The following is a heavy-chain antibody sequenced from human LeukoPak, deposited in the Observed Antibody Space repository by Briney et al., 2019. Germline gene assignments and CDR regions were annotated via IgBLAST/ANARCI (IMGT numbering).Heavy chain of an antibody. Sequence: SETLSLTCAVYGGSFSGYYWSWIRQPPGKGLEWIGEITHSGSTNYNPSLKSRVTISVDTSKNQFSLKLSSVTAADTALYYCARKGELQLRTNWFDPWGQGTLVTVSS. J-gene: IGHJ5*02. CDR2: ITHSGST. CDR1: GGSFSGYY. CDR3: ARKGELQLRTNWFDP. V-gene: IGHV4-34*01. D-gene: IGHD6-13*01.